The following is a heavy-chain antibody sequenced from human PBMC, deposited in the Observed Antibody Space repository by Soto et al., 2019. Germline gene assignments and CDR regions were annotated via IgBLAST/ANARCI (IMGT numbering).Heavy chain of an antibody. D-gene: IGHD4-17*01. CDR2: INHSGST. J-gene: IGHJ4*02. V-gene: IGHV4-59*08. CDR1: GGSITGYY. CDR3: ARQGVTTVTTFDY. Sequence: SETLSLPCTVSGGSITGYYWSWIRQPPGKGLEWIGYINHSGSTNYNPSLKSRATISVDTSKNQFSLKLTSVTAADTAVYYCARQGVTTVTTFDYWGQGTLVTVSS.